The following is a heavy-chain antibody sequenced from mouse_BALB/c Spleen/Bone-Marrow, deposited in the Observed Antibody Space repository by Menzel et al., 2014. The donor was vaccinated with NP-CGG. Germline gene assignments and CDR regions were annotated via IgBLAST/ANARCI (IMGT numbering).Heavy chain of an antibody. Sequence: EVQLVESGGGLVQPGGSRKLSCAASGFTFSSFGMHWVRQAPEKGLEWVAYISSGSSTIYYADTVKGRFTISRDNPKNTLFLQMTSLRSEDTAMYYCARWDGTYFDVWGAGTTVTVSS. J-gene: IGHJ1*01. CDR3: ARWDGTYFDV. CDR1: GFTFSSFG. D-gene: IGHD1-1*01. CDR2: ISSGSSTI. V-gene: IGHV5-17*02.